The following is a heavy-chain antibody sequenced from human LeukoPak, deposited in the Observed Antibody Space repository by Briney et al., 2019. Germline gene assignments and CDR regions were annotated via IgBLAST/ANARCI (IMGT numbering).Heavy chain of an antibody. CDR2: IRSKANSYAT. V-gene: IGHV3-73*01. CDR3: TRGDDSGSYYGYYYYMAV. Sequence: GGSLRLFRAASGFTFSGSAMHWVRQASGKGLEWVGRIRSKANSYATAYAASVKGRFTISRDDSKNTAYLQMNSLKTEDTAVYYCTRGDDSGSYYGYYYYMAVWPKGTTVTVSS. CDR1: GFTFSGSA. D-gene: IGHD1-26*01. J-gene: IGHJ6*03.